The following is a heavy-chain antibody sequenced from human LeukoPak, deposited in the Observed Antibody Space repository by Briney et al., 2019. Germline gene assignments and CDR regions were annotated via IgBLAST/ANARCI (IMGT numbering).Heavy chain of an antibody. V-gene: IGHV3-64*01. CDR2: ISSNGGST. Sequence: QPGGSLRLSCAASGFTFSSYAMHWVRQAPGKGLEYVSAISSNGGSTYYANSVKGRFTISRDNSKNTLYLQMNSLRTEDTAVYYCAGGTGDRPLDYWGQGTLVTVSS. D-gene: IGHD7-27*01. CDR3: AGGTGDRPLDY. CDR1: GFTFSSYA. J-gene: IGHJ4*02.